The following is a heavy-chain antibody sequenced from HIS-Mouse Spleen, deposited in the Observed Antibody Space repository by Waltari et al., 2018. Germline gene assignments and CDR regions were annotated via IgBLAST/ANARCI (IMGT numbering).Heavy chain of an antibody. D-gene: IGHD6-6*01. CDR3: ARGEYSSSSFDY. Sequence: QVQLVESGGGVVQPGRSLRLSCAASGFTFSSYGMHWVRQAPGKGVGGGAVKSYDGSNKYYADSVKGRFTISRDNSKNTLYLQMNSLRAEDTAVYYCARGEYSSSSFDYWGQGTLVTVSS. J-gene: IGHJ4*02. CDR2: KSYDGSNK. V-gene: IGHV3-30*03. CDR1: GFTFSSYG.